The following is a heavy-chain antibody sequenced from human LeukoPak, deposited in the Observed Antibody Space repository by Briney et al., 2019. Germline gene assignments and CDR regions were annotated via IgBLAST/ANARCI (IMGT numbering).Heavy chain of an antibody. CDR3: VRDIWGLPPDY. V-gene: IGHV4-38-2*02. CDR2: IYHSGNT. CDR1: GYSIRSDYS. J-gene: IGHJ4*02. Sequence: SETLSLTCTVSGYSIRSDYSWGWVRQPPGQGLEWIGIIYHSGNTYYNPSLKSRVTMSVGTSKNQFSLKMSSVTAADTAVYYCVRDIWGLPPDYWGQGTLVTVSS. D-gene: IGHD7-27*01.